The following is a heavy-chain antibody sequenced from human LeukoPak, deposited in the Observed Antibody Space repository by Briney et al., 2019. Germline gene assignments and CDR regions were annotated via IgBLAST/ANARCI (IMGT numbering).Heavy chain of an antibody. D-gene: IGHD3-10*01. J-gene: IGHJ6*04. CDR2: IWSDGSNQ. Sequence: GGSLRLSCAASGFTFSRYGMHWVRQAPGKGLEWVAVIWSDGSNQSYVDSVKGRFTISRDNSKKTLSLQMNSLRADDTAIYYCAKSGAMDVWGKGTTVTVSP. V-gene: IGHV3-33*03. CDR1: GFTFSRYG. CDR3: AKSGAMDV.